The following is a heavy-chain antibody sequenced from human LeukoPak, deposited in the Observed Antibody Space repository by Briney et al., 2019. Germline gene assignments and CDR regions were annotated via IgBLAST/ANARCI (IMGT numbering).Heavy chain of an antibody. CDR2: IRSKAYRGTT. Sequence: PGWSLRLSCTTSGFNFGDHAMTWVRQAPGKGLEWVGFIRSKAYRGTTEYAASVKGRFTISRDDCKSVVYLQMNSLKSEDTAVYYCSRGPIQLWVHNGVDVWGQGTTVTVSS. J-gene: IGHJ6*02. CDR3: SRGPIQLWVHNGVDV. CDR1: GFNFGDHA. V-gene: IGHV3-49*04. D-gene: IGHD5-18*01.